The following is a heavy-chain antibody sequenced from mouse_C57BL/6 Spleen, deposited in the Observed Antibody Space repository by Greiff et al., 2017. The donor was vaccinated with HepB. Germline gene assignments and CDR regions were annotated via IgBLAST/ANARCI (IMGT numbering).Heavy chain of an antibody. V-gene: IGHV1-26*01. J-gene: IGHJ3*01. D-gene: IGHD4-1*01. CDR2: INPNNGGT. Sequence: EVQLQQSGPELVKPGASVKISCKASGYTFTDYYMNWVKQSHGKSLEWIGDINPNNGGTSYNQKFKGKATLTVDKSSSTAYMELRSLTSEDSAVYYCARRWDENAYWGQGTLVTVSA. CDR1: GYTFTDYY. CDR3: ARRWDENAY.